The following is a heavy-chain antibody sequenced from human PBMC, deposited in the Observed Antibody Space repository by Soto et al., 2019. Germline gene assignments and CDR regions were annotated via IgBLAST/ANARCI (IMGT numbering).Heavy chain of an antibody. CDR2: ISASGGLK. CDR1: GFTFTNYA. CDR3: ARVVGATSGWLDP. J-gene: IGHJ5*02. Sequence: EVQLSESGGDLRQPGGSLRLSCAASGFTFTNYAMTWVRQTPGKGLEWVSGISASGGLKYYADSVQGRFTVSRDNSKNILYLQMDNLRDEDTALYYCARVVGATSGWLDPWCQGTQVTVSS. V-gene: IGHV3-23*01. D-gene: IGHD1-26*01.